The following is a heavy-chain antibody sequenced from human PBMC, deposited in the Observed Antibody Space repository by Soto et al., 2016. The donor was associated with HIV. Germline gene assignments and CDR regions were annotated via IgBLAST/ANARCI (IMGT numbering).Heavy chain of an antibody. J-gene: IGHJ6*02. V-gene: IGHV3-74*01. CDR3: SREGDGEHSTNYAMDV. Sequence: EVQLVESGGGLVQPGGSLRLSCAASGFKFGHYWMHWVRQGPGKGLVWVSTINSDGTRASYADSMKGRFTISRDNIRNTLFLQMNRLRAGDSAVYYCSREGDGEHSTNYAMDVWGQGTTVIV. CDR1: GFKFGHYW. CDR2: INSDGTRA. D-gene: IGHD1-1*01.